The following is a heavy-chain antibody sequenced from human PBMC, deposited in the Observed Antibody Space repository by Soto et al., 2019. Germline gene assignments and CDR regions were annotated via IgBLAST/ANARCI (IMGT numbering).Heavy chain of an antibody. CDR3: ASSRGVFTADNWFDP. CDR2: ISAYNGNT. D-gene: IGHD3-10*01. CDR1: GYTFTSYG. Sequence: ASVKVSCKASGYTFTSYGISWVRQAPGQGLEWMGWISAYNGNTNYAQKLQGRVTMTTDTSTSTAYMELMSLRSDDTAVYYFASSRGVFTADNWFDPWGQGTLVTVSS. J-gene: IGHJ5*02. V-gene: IGHV1-18*01.